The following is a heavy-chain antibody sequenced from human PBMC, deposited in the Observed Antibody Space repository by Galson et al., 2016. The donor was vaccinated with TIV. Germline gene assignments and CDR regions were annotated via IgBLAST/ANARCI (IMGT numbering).Heavy chain of an antibody. CDR1: GHTFTDYY. V-gene: IGHV1-2*02. CDR2: INPKTGGT. Sequence: QSGAEVKKSGSSVKVSCKASGHTFTDYYMHWVRQAPGQGLEWMGWINPKTGGTNYAQKFQGRVTMTRDTSIRTAYMEVVSLRSDDTAVFFCARDYPGQSGFDSWGQGTPVTVSS. CDR3: ARDYPGQSGFDS. D-gene: IGHD1-14*01. J-gene: IGHJ4*02.